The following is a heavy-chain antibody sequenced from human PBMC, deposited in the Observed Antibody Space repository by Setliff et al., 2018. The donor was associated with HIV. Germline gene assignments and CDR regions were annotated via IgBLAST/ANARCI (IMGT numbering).Heavy chain of an antibody. CDR2: INHSGNT. CDR1: GGSFSDNY. Sequence: SEILSLTCAVYGGSFSDNYWTWIRQPPGKGLEWIGEINHSGNTNFNPSLRSRVNISTDTSKNQFSLRLSFVTAADTAMYYCSRGRGWPIYYFDFWSQGTLVTVSS. V-gene: IGHV4-34*01. J-gene: IGHJ4*02. CDR3: SRGRGWPIYYFDF. D-gene: IGHD6-19*01.